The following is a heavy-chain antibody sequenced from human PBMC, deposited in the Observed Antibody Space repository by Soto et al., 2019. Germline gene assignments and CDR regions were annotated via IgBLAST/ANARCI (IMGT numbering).Heavy chain of an antibody. CDR3: ASDQWAANLYSDQ. Sequence: QVQLVQSGGGVVQPGRSLRLSCAASGFTFNDYAMHWVRQPPGKGPEWVAVISYDGSNKYYADSVKGRFTISGDNSKNKRYLQMDSLRAEDTAVYYCASDQWAANLYSDQWGQGTLVNVSS. J-gene: IGHJ4*02. CDR2: ISYDGSNK. CDR1: GFTFNDYA. D-gene: IGHD1-26*01. V-gene: IGHV3-30-3*01.